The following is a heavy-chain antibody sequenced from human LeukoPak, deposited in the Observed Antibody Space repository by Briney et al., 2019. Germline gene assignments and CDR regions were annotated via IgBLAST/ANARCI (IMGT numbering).Heavy chain of an antibody. CDR2: IYPGDSDT. V-gene: IGHV5-51*01. D-gene: IGHD3-9*01. Sequence: GESLKISCKGSGYSFTSYWIGWVRQMPGKGLEWMGIIYPGDSDTRYSPSFQGQVTISADKSISTAYLQWSSLKASDTAMYYCARQGLHYDILTGYTYYFDYWGQGTLVTVSS. CDR1: GYSFTSYW. CDR3: ARQGLHYDILTGYTYYFDY. J-gene: IGHJ4*02.